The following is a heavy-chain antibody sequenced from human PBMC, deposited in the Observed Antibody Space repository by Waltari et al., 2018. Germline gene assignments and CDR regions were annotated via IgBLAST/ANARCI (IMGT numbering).Heavy chain of an antibody. J-gene: IGHJ4*02. V-gene: IGHV4-4*02. CDR2: VRGHGRT. Sequence: QLKLQESRRGLVKPSGTLSLTCGVSGDYMSHSDCCSWVRQPPGKGLEWIGQVRGHGRTNSSPPFASRLTMSLDTSNNQFSLRMTSAAAANTAVYYCARDRGRGLYLDSWGPGTLVTVSP. D-gene: IGHD2-15*01. CDR1: GDYMSHSDC. CDR3: ARDRGRGLYLDS.